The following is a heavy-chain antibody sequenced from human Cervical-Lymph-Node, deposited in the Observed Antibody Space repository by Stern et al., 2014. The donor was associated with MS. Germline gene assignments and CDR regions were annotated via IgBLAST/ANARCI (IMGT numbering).Heavy chain of an antibody. J-gene: IGHJ6*02. V-gene: IGHV3-64*01. CDR3: ARGTSMVSFYYGMDV. D-gene: IGHD1/OR15-1a*01. Sequence: GRFTISRDNSKNTLYLQMGSLRTEDMAVYYCARGTSMVSFYYGMDVWGQGTTVTVSS.